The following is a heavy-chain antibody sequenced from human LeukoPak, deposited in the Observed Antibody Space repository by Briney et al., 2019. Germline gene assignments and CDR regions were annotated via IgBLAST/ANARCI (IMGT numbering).Heavy chain of an antibody. CDR2: IYPDDSDT. V-gene: IGHV5-51*01. CDR1: GYSFTSYW. D-gene: IGHD6-19*01. CDR3: TRGSSGWRFDY. Sequence: GESLKISCKGSGYSFTSYWIGWVRQMPGKGLEWMGIIYPDDSDTRYSPSFQGQVTISVDKSISTAYLQWSSLKASDTAIYYCTRGSSGWRFDYWGQGTLVTVSS. J-gene: IGHJ4*02.